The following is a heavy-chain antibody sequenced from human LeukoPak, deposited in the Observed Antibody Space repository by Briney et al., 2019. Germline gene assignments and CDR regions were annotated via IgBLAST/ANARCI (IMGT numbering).Heavy chain of an antibody. CDR2: INQGGSDK. D-gene: IGHD1-14*01. J-gene: IGHJ4*02. Sequence: GGSLRLSCAASGFTFSGHWMSWVRQAPGKGLEWVANINQGGSDKYYVDSVKGRFTIPRDNANNLLYLQMNSLRGEDTAVYYCTRDRSRAEDDWGQGTLVTVSS. V-gene: IGHV3-7*01. CDR3: TRDRSRAEDD. CDR1: GFTFSGHW.